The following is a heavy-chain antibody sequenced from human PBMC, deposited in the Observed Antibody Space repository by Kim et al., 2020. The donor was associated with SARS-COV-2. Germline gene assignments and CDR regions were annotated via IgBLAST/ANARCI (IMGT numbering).Heavy chain of an antibody. D-gene: IGHD3-3*01. Sequence: ASVKVSCKASGYTFTSYGISWVRQAPGQGLEWMGWISAYNGNTNYAQKLQGRVTMTTDTSTSTAYMELRSLRSDDTAVYYCARLYLEWFHVGYYYYGMDVWGQGTTVTVSS. J-gene: IGHJ6*02. CDR2: ISAYNGNT. V-gene: IGHV1-18*01. CDR3: ARLYLEWFHVGYYYYGMDV. CDR1: GYTFTSYG.